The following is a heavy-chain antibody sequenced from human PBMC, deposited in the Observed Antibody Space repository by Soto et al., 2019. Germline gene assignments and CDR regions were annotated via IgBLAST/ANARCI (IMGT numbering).Heavy chain of an antibody. V-gene: IGHV4-61*01. CDR3: ARCWDGLDV. J-gene: IGHJ6*02. CDR2: LYYDGSA. CDR1: GGSVKSDHY. D-gene: IGHD3-16*01. Sequence: SETLSLTCTVSGGSVKSDHYWTWIRLPPGKGPEWIGYLYYDGSAYYNPSLKSRVVISVDTSKNQFSLKMTSVTTADTAVYYCARCWDGLDVWGQGTTVTVS.